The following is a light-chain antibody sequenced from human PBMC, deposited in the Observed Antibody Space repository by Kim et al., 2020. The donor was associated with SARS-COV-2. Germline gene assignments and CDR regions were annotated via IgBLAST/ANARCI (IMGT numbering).Light chain of an antibody. J-gene: IGLJ3*02. CDR2: SVT. CDR1: SSDIGGYNY. V-gene: IGLV2-14*03. Sequence: GQSITISCNGTSSDIGGYNYVSWYQQHPGKAPQLVIYSVTKRPSGVSNRFSGSKSGNTASLTISGLQAEDEADYYCSSFTSSNTWVFGGGTKVTVL. CDR3: SSFTSSNTWV.